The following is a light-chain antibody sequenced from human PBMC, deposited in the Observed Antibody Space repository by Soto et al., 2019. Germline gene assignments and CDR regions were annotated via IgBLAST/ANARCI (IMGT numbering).Light chain of an antibody. V-gene: IGLV2-14*01. CDR1: SSDVGGYKY. Sequence: QSALTQPASVSGSPGQSITISCSGTSSDVGGYKYVSWYQHHPGKAPKLMIYEVSNRPSGVSDRFSGSKSGNTASLTISGLQAEDEADYYCCSYTSSTADVFGAGTKLTVL. J-gene: IGLJ1*01. CDR2: EVS. CDR3: CSYTSSTADV.